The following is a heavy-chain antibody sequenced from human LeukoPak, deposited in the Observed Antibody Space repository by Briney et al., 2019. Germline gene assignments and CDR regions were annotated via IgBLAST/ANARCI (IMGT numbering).Heavy chain of an antibody. Sequence: SETLSLTCTVSGGSISSYYWSWIRQPPGKGLEWIGYTYYSGSTNYNPSLKSRVTISVDTSKNQFSLKLSSVTAADTAVYYCASASLSALGFDYWGQGTLVTVSS. J-gene: IGHJ4*02. CDR3: ASASLSALGFDY. D-gene: IGHD7-27*01. CDR1: GGSISSYY. V-gene: IGHV4-59*01. CDR2: TYYSGST.